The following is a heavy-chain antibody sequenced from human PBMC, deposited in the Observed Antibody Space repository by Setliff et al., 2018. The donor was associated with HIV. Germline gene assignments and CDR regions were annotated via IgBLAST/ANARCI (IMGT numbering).Heavy chain of an antibody. V-gene: IGHV3-33*01. Sequence: GGSLRLSCAASGFTFSSYGMHWVRQAPGKGLEGVAIIWYDGSNKYYADSVKGRFTISRDNSKSTLYLQMNRLRAEDTAVYYCARVPRQLLKRAAAYFDYWGQGILVTVSS. CDR2: IWYDGSNK. CDR1: GFTFSSYG. J-gene: IGHJ4*02. D-gene: IGHD5-18*01. CDR3: ARVPRQLLKRAAAYFDY.